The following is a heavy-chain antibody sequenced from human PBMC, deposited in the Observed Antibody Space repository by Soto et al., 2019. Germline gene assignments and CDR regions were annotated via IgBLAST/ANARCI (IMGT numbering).Heavy chain of an antibody. D-gene: IGHD2-15*01. CDR3: ARMGGYCSGGSCQNAFDI. CDR1: GGTFSSYT. V-gene: IGHV1-69*02. J-gene: IGHJ3*02. Sequence: QVQLVQSGAEVKKPGSSVKVSCKASGGTFSSYTISWVRQAPGQGLEWMGRIIPILGIANYAQKFQGRVTITADKSTSTAYMELSSLRSEDTAVXYXARMGGYCSGGSCQNAFDIWGQGTMVTVSS. CDR2: IIPILGIA.